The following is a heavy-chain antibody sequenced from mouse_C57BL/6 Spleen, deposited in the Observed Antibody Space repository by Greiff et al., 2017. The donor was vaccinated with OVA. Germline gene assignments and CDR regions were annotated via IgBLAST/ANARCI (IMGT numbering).Heavy chain of an antibody. V-gene: IGHV1-55*01. CDR3: ERSPEY. CDR2: IYPGSGST. Sequence: QVQLQQPGAELVKPGASVKMSCKASGYTFTSYWITWVKQRPGQGLEWIGDIYPGSGSTNYNEKFKGKATLTAEKSSSTAYMQLSSLTSEDSAVYFCERSPEYWGQGTTLTVSS. CDR1: GYTFTSYW. J-gene: IGHJ2*01.